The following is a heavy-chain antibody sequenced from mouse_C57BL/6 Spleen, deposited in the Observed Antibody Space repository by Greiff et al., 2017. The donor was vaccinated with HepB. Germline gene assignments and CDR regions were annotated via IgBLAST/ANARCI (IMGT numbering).Heavy chain of an antibody. Sequence: EVQRVESVAELVRPGASVKLSCTASGFNIKNTYMHWVKQRPEQGLEWIGRIDPANGNTKYAPKFQGKATITADTSSNTAYLQLSSLTSEDTAIYYCARDYYGSSYWYFDVWGTGTTVTVSS. V-gene: IGHV14-3*01. CDR3: ARDYYGSSYWYFDV. J-gene: IGHJ1*03. D-gene: IGHD1-1*01. CDR2: IDPANGNT. CDR1: GFNIKNTY.